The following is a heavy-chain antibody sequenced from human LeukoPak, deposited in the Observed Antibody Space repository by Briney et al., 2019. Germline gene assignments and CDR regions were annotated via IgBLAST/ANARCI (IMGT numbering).Heavy chain of an antibody. CDR3: ARDHDDFWTRDNWFDP. CDR1: GDSVSSNSAA. CDR2: TYYRSKWYN. J-gene: IGHJ5*02. D-gene: IGHD3-3*01. V-gene: IGHV6-1*01. Sequence: SRTLSLTCAISGDSVSSNSAAWNWIRQSPSRGLEWLGRTYYRSKWYNDYAVSVKSRITINPDTSKNQFSLQLNSVTPEDTAVYYCARDHDDFWTRDNWFDPWGQGTLVTVSS.